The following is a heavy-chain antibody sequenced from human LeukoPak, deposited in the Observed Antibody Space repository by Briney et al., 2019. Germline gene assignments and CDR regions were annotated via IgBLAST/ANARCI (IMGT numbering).Heavy chain of an antibody. J-gene: IGHJ4*02. CDR1: GVTFSNYG. CDR2: IWLDGSNE. CDR3: ERSSIAAYYFAN. D-gene: IGHD6-6*01. V-gene: IGHV3-33*01. Sequence: GRSLRLSCAASGVTFSNYGMHWGGQAPGKGVEGVAVIWLDGSNEYYADSVKGRFTISRDNSKNTLYLQMTSLRAEDTAVYYCERSSIAAYYFANWGQGTLVTSPS.